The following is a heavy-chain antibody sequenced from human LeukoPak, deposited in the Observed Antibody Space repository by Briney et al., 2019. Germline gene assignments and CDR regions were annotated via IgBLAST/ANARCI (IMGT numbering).Heavy chain of an antibody. CDR3: VVGYCSGGSCYSGAFDI. D-gene: IGHD2-15*01. J-gene: IGHJ3*02. Sequence: ASVKVSCKASGYTFTSYDINWVRQATGQGLEWMGWMNPNSGNTGYARRFQGRVTITRNTSISTAYMELSSLRSEDTAVYYCVVGYCSGGSCYSGAFDIWGQGTMVTVSS. V-gene: IGHV1-8*03. CDR1: GYTFTSYD. CDR2: MNPNSGNT.